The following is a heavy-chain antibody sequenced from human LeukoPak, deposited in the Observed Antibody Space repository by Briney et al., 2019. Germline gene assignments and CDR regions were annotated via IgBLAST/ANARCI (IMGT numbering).Heavy chain of an antibody. D-gene: IGHD3-22*01. CDR3: ARAHDYYDSSGYYGPQNYFDY. CDR1: GFTFSSYA. Sequence: GGSLRLSCAASGFTFSSYAMSWVRQAPGKGLEWVSAISGSGGSTYYADSVKGRFTISRDNSKNTLYLQMNSLRAEDTAVYYCARAHDYYDSSGYYGPQNYFDYWGQGTLVTVSS. CDR2: ISGSGGST. J-gene: IGHJ4*02. V-gene: IGHV3-23*01.